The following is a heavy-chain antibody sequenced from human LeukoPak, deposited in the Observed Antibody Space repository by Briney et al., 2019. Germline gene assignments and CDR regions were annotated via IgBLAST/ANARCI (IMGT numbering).Heavy chain of an antibody. D-gene: IGHD3-10*01. CDR1: GFTFSSYS. CDR3: ARETFGEGAYYFDY. J-gene: IGHJ4*02. V-gene: IGHV3-21*01. Sequence: GGSLRLSCAASGFTFSSYSMNWVRQAPGKGLEWVSSISSSSSYIYYADSVKGRFTISRDNAKNSLYLQMNSLRAGDTAVYYCARETFGEGAYYFDYWGQGTLVTVSS. CDR2: ISSSSSYI.